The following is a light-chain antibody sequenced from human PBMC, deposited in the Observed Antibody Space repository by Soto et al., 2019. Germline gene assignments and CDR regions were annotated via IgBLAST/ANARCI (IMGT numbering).Light chain of an antibody. CDR3: QQYNSHSSYT. V-gene: IGKV1-5*03. CDR1: QSISTW. CDR2: TAS. Sequence: DIQMTQSPSTLSASVGDRVTITCRASQSISTWLAWYQQKPGKAPKLLIYTASRLESGVPSRFSGSVSGTEFTLTISRLQPDDFATYYCQQYNSHSSYTFGQGTKLEIK. J-gene: IGKJ2*01.